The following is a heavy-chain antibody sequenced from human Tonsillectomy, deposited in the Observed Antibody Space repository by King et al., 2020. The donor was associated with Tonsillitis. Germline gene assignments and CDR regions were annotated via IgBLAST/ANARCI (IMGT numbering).Heavy chain of an antibody. D-gene: IGHD2-21*01. J-gene: IGHJ3*02. CDR3: AREVIGDAFDI. V-gene: IGHV3-21*01. CDR2: ISSSSSYI. CDR1: GFTFSSYS. Sequence: QLVQSGGGLVKPGGSLRLSCAASGFTFSSYSMNWVRQAPGKGLEWVSSISSSSSYIYYADSVKGRFTISRDNAKNSLYLRMNSLRAEDTAVYYCAREVIGDAFDIWGQGTMVTVSS.